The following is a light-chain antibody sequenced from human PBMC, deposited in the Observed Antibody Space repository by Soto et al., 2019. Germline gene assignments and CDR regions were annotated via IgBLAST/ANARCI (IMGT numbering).Light chain of an antibody. J-gene: IGKJ1*01. CDR1: QSVSSSY. V-gene: IGKV3-20*01. Sequence: EIVLTQSPGTLSLSPGERATLSCRASQSVSSSYLAWYQQKPGQAPRLLIYGASSRATGIPDRFSGSGSGTDFTLTISRLEPEDFAVYYCQQYGSPWTFGHGTTVEIK. CDR3: QQYGSPWT. CDR2: GAS.